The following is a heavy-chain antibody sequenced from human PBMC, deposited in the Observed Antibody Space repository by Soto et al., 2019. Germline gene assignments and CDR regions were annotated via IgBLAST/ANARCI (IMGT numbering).Heavy chain of an antibody. D-gene: IGHD2-21*01. CDR2: MGGANGDT. V-gene: IGHV3-23*01. Sequence: EVHMLDSGGGLVQPGGSLRLSCAASGFIFSNYAMSWVRQAPGKGLEWVAGMGGANGDTYYADSVRGRFAISRDNSKSTLFLQMNSLRAEDTAVYYCAKDRVNHNSVWDPFDIWGQGTMVTVSS. CDR3: AKDRVNHNSVWDPFDI. CDR1: GFIFSNYA. J-gene: IGHJ3*02.